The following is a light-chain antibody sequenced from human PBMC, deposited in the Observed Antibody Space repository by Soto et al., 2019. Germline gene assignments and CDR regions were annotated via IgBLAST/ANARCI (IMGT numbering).Light chain of an antibody. V-gene: IGLV2-14*01. CDR3: SSYTTTNTHV. CDR1: SSDVGAYNY. CDR2: EVT. J-gene: IGLJ1*01. Sequence: QSVLTQPASVSGSPGQSITISCTGTSSDVGAYNYVSWYQHHPGKVPKLLIYEVTNRPSGVSDRFSGSKSGNTASLTISGLQAEDEADYYCSSYTTTNTHVFGTGTKVTVL.